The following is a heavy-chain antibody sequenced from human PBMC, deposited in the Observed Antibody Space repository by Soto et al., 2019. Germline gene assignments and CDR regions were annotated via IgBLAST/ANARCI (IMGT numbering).Heavy chain of an antibody. J-gene: IGHJ4*02. V-gene: IGHV1-8*01. Sequence: QVQLVQSGAEVKGQGASVKVACRASGYTFTSYDVNWVRQAPGHAPEWMGWMNPNTGNAGYAQKFQGRVTMTRDTSISTAYMELTSLTCEDTAVYYCGRYTAEVPVDYWGQGTLVTVSS. D-gene: IGHD5-18*01. CDR3: GRYTAEVPVDY. CDR1: GYTFTSYD. CDR2: MNPNTGNA.